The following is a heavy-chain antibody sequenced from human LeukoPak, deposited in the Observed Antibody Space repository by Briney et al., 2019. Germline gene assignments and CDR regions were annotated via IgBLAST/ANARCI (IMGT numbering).Heavy chain of an antibody. Sequence: SETLSLTRTVSGGSISSSPYYWGWIRQPPGKGLEWIGSIYYSGTTHYSPSLESRVTISVDTSKNQFSLKLTSVTAADTAVYYCARAYYDYIWGTYHDAFDIWGQGTVVSVSS. CDR2: IYYSGTT. CDR3: ARAYYDYIWGTYHDAFDI. V-gene: IGHV4-39*07. J-gene: IGHJ3*02. D-gene: IGHD3-16*02. CDR1: GGSISSSPYY.